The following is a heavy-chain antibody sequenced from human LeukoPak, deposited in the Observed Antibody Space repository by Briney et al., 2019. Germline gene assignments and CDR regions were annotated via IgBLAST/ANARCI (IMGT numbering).Heavy chain of an antibody. CDR2: IYYSGST. Sequence: SQTLSLTCTVSGGSISSSSYYWGWIRQPPGKGLEWIGSIYYSGSTYYNPSLKSRVTISVDTSKNQFSLKLSSVTAADTAVYYCARVKSSGIAFRGRGGSFDYWGQGTLVTVSS. CDR3: ARVKSSGIAFRGRGGSFDY. D-gene: IGHD6-13*01. J-gene: IGHJ4*02. V-gene: IGHV4-39*01. CDR1: GGSISSSSYY.